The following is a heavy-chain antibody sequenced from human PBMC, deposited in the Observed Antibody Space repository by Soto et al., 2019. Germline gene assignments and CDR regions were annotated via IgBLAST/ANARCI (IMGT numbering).Heavy chain of an antibody. V-gene: IGHV3-11*01. CDR1: GFTFSDYF. J-gene: IGHJ4*02. D-gene: IGHD3-10*01. CDR2: ITSSGETI. Sequence: QVQLVESGGGLVKPGGSLRLSCTASGFTFSDYFMTWIRQAPGKGLESISYITSSGETIYHADSVKGRFTIPRDNARNSLSLHMNNLRVEDTAVYYCARVGVFFGQPSDSWGPGTLVTVSS. CDR3: ARVGVFFGQPSDS.